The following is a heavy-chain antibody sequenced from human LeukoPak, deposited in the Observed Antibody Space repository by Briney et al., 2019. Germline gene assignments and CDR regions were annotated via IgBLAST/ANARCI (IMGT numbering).Heavy chain of an antibody. CDR3: ARGGYYDSSGCEY. CDR2: IIPILGIA. V-gene: IGHV1-69*04. Sequence: ASVKVSCKASGGTFSSYAISWVRQATGQGLEWMGRIIPILGIANYAQKFQGRVTITADKSTSTAYMELSSLRSEDTAVYYCARGGYYDSSGCEYWGQGTLITVSS. D-gene: IGHD3-22*01. J-gene: IGHJ4*02. CDR1: GGTFSSYA.